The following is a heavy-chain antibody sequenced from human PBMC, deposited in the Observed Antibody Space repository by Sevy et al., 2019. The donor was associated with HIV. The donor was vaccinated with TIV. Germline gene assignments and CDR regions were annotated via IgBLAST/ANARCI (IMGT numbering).Heavy chain of an antibody. J-gene: IGHJ6*02. Sequence: GGSLRLSCAASGFTFSIYAMHWVRQAPDKGLEWVAVISYDGGVKYFADSVKGRVTISRDNSKNTLYLQMKSLRPEDTAVYYCARDLPSAVINPFYYYGLDVWGQGTTVTVSS. V-gene: IGHV3-30*04. CDR3: ARDLPSAVINPFYYYGLDV. D-gene: IGHD3-22*01. CDR1: GFTFSIYA. CDR2: ISYDGGVK.